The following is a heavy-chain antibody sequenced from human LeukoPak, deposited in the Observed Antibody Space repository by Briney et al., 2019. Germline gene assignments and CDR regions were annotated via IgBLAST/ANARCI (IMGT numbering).Heavy chain of an antibody. CDR1: VASISRGGYS. J-gene: IGHJ4*02. Sequence: SSETLSLTCAVSVASISRGGYSGSWFRRPPGKGLDGFGYIYHSGSTYYNPSLKSRVTISVDRSKNQFSLKLSSVTAADTAVYYCARGNDLYGSGSFPDYWGQGTLVTVSS. V-gene: IGHV4-30-2*01. CDR3: ARGNDLYGSGSFPDY. D-gene: IGHD3-10*01. CDR2: IYHSGST.